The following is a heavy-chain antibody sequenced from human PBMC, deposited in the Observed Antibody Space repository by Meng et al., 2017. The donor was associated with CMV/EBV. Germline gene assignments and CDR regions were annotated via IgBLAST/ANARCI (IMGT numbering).Heavy chain of an antibody. J-gene: IGHJ4*02. CDR2: IPSGVSGT. D-gene: IGHD7-27*01. V-gene: IGHV3-23*01. CDR3: ARRDNTNWYPLDY. CDR1: GFSFSSYA. Sequence: CATSGFSFSSYAMSWVRRAPGTGLESVSSIPSGVSGTYYADSVKGRFTISRDNSENTLYLQMSSLRADDTAVYFCARRDNTNWYPLDYWGQGTLVTVSS.